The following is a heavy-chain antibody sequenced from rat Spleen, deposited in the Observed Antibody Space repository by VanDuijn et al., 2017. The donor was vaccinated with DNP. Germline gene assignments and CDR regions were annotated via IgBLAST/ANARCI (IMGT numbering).Heavy chain of an antibody. V-gene: IGHV5-7*01. J-gene: IGHJ2*01. CDR2: ISYDGGST. D-gene: IGHD1-11*01. CDR3: ARLDYGFDY. CDR1: GFTFSDYY. Sequence: EVQLVESGGGLVQPGGSLTLSCAASGFTFSDYYMAWVRQSPTKGLEWVASISYDGGSTYYRDSVKGRFTISRDNAKSTLYLQMNSLRSEDTATYYCARLDYGFDYWGQGVMVTVST.